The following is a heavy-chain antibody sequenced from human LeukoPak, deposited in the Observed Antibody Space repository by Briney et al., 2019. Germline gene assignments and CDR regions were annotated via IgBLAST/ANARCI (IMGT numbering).Heavy chain of an antibody. Sequence: SGGSLTLSCATSDFSFRSHWMHWVRQAPGKGLVWVSRIIGDGNSISYADSVKGRFTISRDNAKNTLYLQMNSLRVEDTAVYYCARGHVTGSDRHWDYWGQGVLVTVSS. CDR2: IIGDGNSI. D-gene: IGHD3-9*01. CDR3: ARGHVTGSDRHWDY. J-gene: IGHJ4*02. V-gene: IGHV3-74*01. CDR1: DFSFRSHW.